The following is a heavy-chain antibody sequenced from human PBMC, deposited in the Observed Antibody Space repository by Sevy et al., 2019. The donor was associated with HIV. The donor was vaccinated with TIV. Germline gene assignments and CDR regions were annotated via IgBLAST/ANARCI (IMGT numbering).Heavy chain of an antibody. CDR3: ARAAGWFDA. V-gene: IGHV3-11*01. J-gene: IGHJ5*02. CDR1: GFTFNDYN. Sequence: GSLRLSCAASGFTFNDYNLSWIRQAPGKGLEWVSYISTSTSTTTIYYADSVKGRFTISRDNAKNSIYLQMNSLRVDDTAVYYGARAAGWFDAWGQGTLVTVSS. CDR2: ISTSTSTTTI.